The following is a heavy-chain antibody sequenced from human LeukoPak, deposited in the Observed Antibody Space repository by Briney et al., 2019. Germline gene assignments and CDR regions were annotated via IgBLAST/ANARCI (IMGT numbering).Heavy chain of an antibody. CDR3: ARERGSSGYYRSAFDI. Sequence: PGGSLRLSCAASGFTFDDYGMSWVRQPPGKGLEWVSGINWNGGSTAYADSVKGRFTISRDNAKNSLYLQMNSLRAEDTALYYCARERGSSGYYRSAFDIWGQGTMVTVSS. D-gene: IGHD3-22*01. CDR2: INWNGGST. CDR1: GFTFDDYG. V-gene: IGHV3-20*04. J-gene: IGHJ3*02.